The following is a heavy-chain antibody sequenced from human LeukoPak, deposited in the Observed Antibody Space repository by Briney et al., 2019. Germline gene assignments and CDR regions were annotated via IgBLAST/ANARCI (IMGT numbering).Heavy chain of an antibody. Sequence: GGSLRLSCAASGFTFSSYAMHWVRQAPGKGLEWVAVISYDGSNKYYADSVKGRFTISRDNSKNTLYLQMNSLRAEDTAVYYCARPTMVRGVITYWGQGTLVTVSS. CDR3: ARPTMVRGVITY. CDR2: ISYDGSNK. V-gene: IGHV3-30-3*01. J-gene: IGHJ4*02. D-gene: IGHD3-10*01. CDR1: GFTFSSYA.